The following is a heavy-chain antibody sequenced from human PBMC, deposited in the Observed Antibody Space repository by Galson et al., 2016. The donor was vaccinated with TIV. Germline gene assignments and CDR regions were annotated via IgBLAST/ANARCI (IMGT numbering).Heavy chain of an antibody. V-gene: IGHV1-69*05. Sequence: SCKASGDTFSSYVFNWVRLAPGQGLEWMGGITPLSGTTNYAQKFQGRVTITTDESTSTVYMELSSLRTEETAVYYCAKDRNTAFDTYSYYYGMDVRGQGTTVTVSS. J-gene: IGHJ6*02. CDR3: AKDRNTAFDTYSYYYGMDV. D-gene: IGHD5-18*01. CDR1: GDTFSSYV. CDR2: ITPLSGTT.